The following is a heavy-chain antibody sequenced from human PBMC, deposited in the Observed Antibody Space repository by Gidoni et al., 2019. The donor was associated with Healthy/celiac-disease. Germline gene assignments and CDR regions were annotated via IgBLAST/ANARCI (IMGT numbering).Heavy chain of an antibody. CDR3: ARVPYPIAVAEKRRWGAFDI. V-gene: IGHV1-69*01. D-gene: IGHD6-19*01. CDR1: GGTFSSYA. Sequence: QVQLVQSGAEVKKPGSSVKVSCKASGGTFSSYAISWVRQAPGQGLEWMGGIIPIFGTANYAQKFQGRVTITEDESTSTAYMELSSLRSEDTAVYYCARVPYPIAVAEKRRWGAFDIWGQGTMVTVSS. CDR2: IIPIFGTA. J-gene: IGHJ3*02.